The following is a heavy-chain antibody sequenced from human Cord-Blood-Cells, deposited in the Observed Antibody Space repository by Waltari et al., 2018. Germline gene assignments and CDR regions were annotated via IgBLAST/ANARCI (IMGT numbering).Heavy chain of an antibody. CDR3: ARGLHGIAARPEGYYFDY. Sequence: QVQLQQWGAGLLKPSETLSLTCAVYGGSFSGSYWSWLRQPPGQGLEWIGEINHSGSTNYNPSLKGRVTISVDTSKNQFSLKLSSVTAADTAVYYCARGLHGIAARPEGYYFDYWGQGTLVTVSS. D-gene: IGHD6-6*01. V-gene: IGHV4-34*01. CDR1: GGSFSGSY. CDR2: INHSGST. J-gene: IGHJ4*02.